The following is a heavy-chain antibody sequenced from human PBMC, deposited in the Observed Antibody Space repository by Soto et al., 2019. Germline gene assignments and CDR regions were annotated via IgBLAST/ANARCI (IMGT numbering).Heavy chain of an antibody. Sequence: QVQLVESGGGVVQPGRSLRLSCAASGFTFSSYGMHWVRQAPGKGLEWVAVIWYDGSNKYYADSVKGRFTISRDNSKNTLYLQMNSLRAEDTAVYYCARVNIDRYFSGAFALDYWGQGTLVTVSS. J-gene: IGHJ4*02. CDR3: ARVNIDRYFSGAFALDY. D-gene: IGHD3-10*01. V-gene: IGHV3-33*01. CDR2: IWYDGSNK. CDR1: GFTFSSYG.